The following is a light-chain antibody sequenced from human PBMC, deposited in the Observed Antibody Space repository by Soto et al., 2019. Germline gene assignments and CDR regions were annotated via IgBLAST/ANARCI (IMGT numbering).Light chain of an antibody. J-gene: IGKJ4*01. CDR1: QSVSSNY. CDR3: QQYGSAPLT. V-gene: IGKV3-20*01. Sequence: IGLTQSPGTLSLAPGDRASLSCRASQSVSSNYSTWYQQKPGEAPPLLIYGAHRRATGLPYRFSGSGSGTDFTLTISRLEPEDLTVYYCQQYGSAPLTFGGGTKVEIK. CDR2: GAH.